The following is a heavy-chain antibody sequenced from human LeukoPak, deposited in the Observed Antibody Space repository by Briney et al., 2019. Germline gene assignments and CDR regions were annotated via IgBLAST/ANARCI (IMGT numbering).Heavy chain of an antibody. V-gene: IGHV3-23*01. D-gene: IGHD4-17*01. CDR3: AKDLATVTTGDY. J-gene: IGHJ4*02. CDR2: ISGSGGST. CDR1: GFTFSNFA. Sequence: PGGSLRLSCAASGFTFSNFAMSWVRQAPGKGLEWVSSISGSGGSTYYADSVKGRFTISRDNSKNTLYLHMNSLRAEDTAVYYWAKDLATVTTGDYLGQGTLVTVSS.